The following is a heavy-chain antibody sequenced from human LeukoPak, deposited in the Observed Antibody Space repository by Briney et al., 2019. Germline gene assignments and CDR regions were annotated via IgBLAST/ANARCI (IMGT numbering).Heavy chain of an antibody. J-gene: IGHJ5*02. V-gene: IGHV4-4*07. D-gene: IGHD3-10*01. CDR1: GGSISRYY. CDR2: IYSSGST. Sequence: SGTLSLTCTVSGGSISRYYWSWIRQPAGKGLEWIGRIYSSGSTTYNPSLKSRVTMSIDTSKNQFSPKLSFVTAADTAVYYCARDSGTTGEVKFDPWGQGALVTVSS. CDR3: ARDSGTTGEVKFDP.